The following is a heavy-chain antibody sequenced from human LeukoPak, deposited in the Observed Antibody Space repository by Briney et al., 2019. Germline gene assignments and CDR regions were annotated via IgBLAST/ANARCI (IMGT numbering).Heavy chain of an antibody. D-gene: IGHD2-15*01. V-gene: IGHV3-64*01. CDR3: ARGGSFDY. CDR2: ISNDGGST. Sequence: GGSLRLSCAASGFTFSSYAMHWVRQAPGKGLEYVSAISNDGGSTYYASSVKGRFTISRDNSKNTLYLQMGSLRAEDMTVYYCARGGSFDYGGQGIRVSVSS. J-gene: IGHJ4*02. CDR1: GFTFSSYA.